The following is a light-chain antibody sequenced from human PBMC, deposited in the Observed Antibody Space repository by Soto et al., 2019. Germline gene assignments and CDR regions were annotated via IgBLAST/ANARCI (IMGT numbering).Light chain of an antibody. Sequence: QTVVTQEPSFSVSPGRTVTLTCGLSSGSVSTSYYPSWYQQTPGQAPRTVIYSTNTRSSGVPDRFSGSILGNKAALTITGAQADYEADYYCALYMGSGIWVFGGGTKLTVL. V-gene: IGLV8-61*01. CDR3: ALYMGSGIWV. J-gene: IGLJ3*02. CDR2: STN. CDR1: SGSVSTSYY.